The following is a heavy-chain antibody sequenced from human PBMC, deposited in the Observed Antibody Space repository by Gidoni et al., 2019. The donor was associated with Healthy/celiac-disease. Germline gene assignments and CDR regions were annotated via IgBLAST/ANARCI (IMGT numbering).Heavy chain of an antibody. J-gene: IGHJ6*02. CDR2: INPIGGST. Sequence: QVQLVQSGAEVKKTGAAVKFSCKASGSTFTSYYMHWVRQAPGQGLEWMGIINPIGGSTREEQKFQGRVTMTRDTSTSTVYMELSSLGSEDTAVYYCARVLRPLVATIMGVDEGMDVWGQGTTVTVSS. CDR1: GSTFTSYY. CDR3: ARVLRPLVATIMGVDEGMDV. V-gene: IGHV1-46*01. D-gene: IGHD5-12*01.